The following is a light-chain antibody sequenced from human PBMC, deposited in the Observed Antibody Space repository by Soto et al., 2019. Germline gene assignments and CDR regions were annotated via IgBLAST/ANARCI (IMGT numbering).Light chain of an antibody. CDR1: QTILNR. V-gene: IGKV1-5*03. J-gene: IGKJ1*01. CDR3: QQYNSYPWT. CDR2: GAS. Sequence: DIQMTQSPSTLSASVGDRVTITCRASQTILNRLAWFQQKPGKAPKVLIYGASTLDTGVPSRFSGSGSGTEFTLTISSLQPDDFATYYCQQYNSYPWTFGQGTKVDIK.